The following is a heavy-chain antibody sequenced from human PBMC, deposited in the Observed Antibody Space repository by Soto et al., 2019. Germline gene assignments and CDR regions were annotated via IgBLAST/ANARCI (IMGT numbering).Heavy chain of an antibody. D-gene: IGHD6-13*01. CDR1: GFTFSTYG. Sequence: GGSLRLSCAASGFTFSTYGMTWVRQAPGKGLEWVSSISGSGDFTYYAGSVRGRFTISRDNSKNTLYLQMNSLRAEDTAVYYCARGPLSLGAAGTSFDYWGQGTLVTVSS. CDR3: ARGPLSLGAAGTSFDY. V-gene: IGHV3-23*01. CDR2: ISGSGDFT. J-gene: IGHJ4*02.